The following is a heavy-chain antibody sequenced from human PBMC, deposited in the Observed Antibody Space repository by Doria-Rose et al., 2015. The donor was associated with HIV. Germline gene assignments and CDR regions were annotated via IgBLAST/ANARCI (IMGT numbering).Heavy chain of an antibody. CDR2: ILSDDER. CDR3: ARIKSSRWYHKYYFDF. D-gene: IGHD6-13*01. V-gene: IGHV2-26*01. J-gene: IGHJ4*02. Sequence: QESGPVLVKPTGTLTLTCTVSGVSISSPGMGVSWIRQPPGKALEWLANILSDDERSYKTSLKSRLTISRGTSKSQVVLTMTDMDPVDTATYYCARIKSSRWYHKYYFDFWGQGTLVIVSA. CDR1: GVSISSPGMG.